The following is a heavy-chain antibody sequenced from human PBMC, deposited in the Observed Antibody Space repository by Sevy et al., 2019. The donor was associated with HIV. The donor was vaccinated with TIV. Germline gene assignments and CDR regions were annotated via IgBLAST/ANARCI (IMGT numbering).Heavy chain of an antibody. CDR2: IRSKAYGGTT. V-gene: IGHV3-49*04. D-gene: IGHD2-8*01. Sequence: GGSLRLSCTASAFTFGDYAMSWVRQAPGKGLEWVGFIRSKAYGGTTEYAASVKGRFTISRDDSKSIAYLQMNSLKTEDTAVYYCTSSMVYATLYFDYWGQRTLVTVSS. CDR1: AFTFGDYA. CDR3: TSSMVYATLYFDY. J-gene: IGHJ4*02.